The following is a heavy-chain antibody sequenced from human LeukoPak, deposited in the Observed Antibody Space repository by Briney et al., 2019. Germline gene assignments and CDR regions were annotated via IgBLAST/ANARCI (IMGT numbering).Heavy chain of an antibody. V-gene: IGHV3-13*01. CDR1: GFTFSTYD. J-gene: IGHJ6*02. D-gene: IGHD3-10*01. Sequence: PGGSLRLSCAASGFTFSTYDMQWVRQVPGKGLEWVSMIGKAGNTHYAASVQGRFIISRANAENSLYLQMNSLRVGDTAVYYCLRDPSGPGLDVWGRGTTVTVSS. CDR3: LRDPSGPGLDV. CDR2: IGKAGNT.